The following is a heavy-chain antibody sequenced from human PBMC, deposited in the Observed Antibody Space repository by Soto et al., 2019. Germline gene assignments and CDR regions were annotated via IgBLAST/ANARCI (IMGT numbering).Heavy chain of an antibody. D-gene: IGHD3-10*01. J-gene: IGHJ6*03. V-gene: IGHV1-2*04. CDR1: GYTVTGYY. CDR3: ARDGPGDDYYYMDV. CDR2: INPNSGGT. Sequence: ASVKVSCKASGYTVTGYYMHWVRQAPGQGLEWMGWINPNSGGTNYAQKFQGWVTMTRDTSISTAYMELSRLRFDDTAVYYCARDGPGDDYYYMDVWGKGTTVTVSS.